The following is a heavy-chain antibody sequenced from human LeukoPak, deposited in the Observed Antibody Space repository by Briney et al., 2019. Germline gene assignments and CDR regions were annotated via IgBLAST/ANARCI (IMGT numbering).Heavy chain of an antibody. CDR1: GFTFSSYG. D-gene: IGHD5-24*01. CDR3: AKRWDGYNSDAFDI. Sequence: GGSLRLSCVASGFTFSSYGMHWVRQAPGKGLEWVAFIRYDGSNKYYADSVKGRFTISRDNSKNTLYLQMNSLRAEDKAVYYCAKRWDGYNSDAFDIWGQGTMVTVST. J-gene: IGHJ3*02. CDR2: IRYDGSNK. V-gene: IGHV3-30*02.